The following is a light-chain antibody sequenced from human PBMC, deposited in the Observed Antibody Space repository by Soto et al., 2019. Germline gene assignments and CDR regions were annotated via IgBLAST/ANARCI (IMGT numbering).Light chain of an antibody. V-gene: IGKV3D-15*01. CDR2: DAS. CDR1: QSVSIY. CDR3: QQYNDWPTWT. J-gene: IGKJ1*01. Sequence: EVVLTQSPATLSLSPGERATLSCRASQSVSIYLAWYQQKFGQAPRLLIYDASSRATGIPDRFSGSGFGTEFTLTISSLQSADFAVYYCQQYNDWPTWTFGQGTKVDIK.